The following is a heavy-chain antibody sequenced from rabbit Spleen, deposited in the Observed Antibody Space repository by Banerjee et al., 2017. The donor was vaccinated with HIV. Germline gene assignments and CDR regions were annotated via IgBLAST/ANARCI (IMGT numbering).Heavy chain of an antibody. J-gene: IGHJ4*01. CDR1: GIQFSSYG. CDR3: VRDQAGDADYGPYYLNL. CDR2: IDPVFGVT. D-gene: IGHD2-1*01. Sequence: ELVESGGGLVQPGESLKLSCKASGIQFSSYGISWVRQAPGKGLEWIGYIDPVFGVTVYANWVNGRFTISKTSSTTVTLQMTSLTAADTATYFCVRDQAGDADYGPYYLNLWGPGTLVTVS. V-gene: IGHV1S39*01.